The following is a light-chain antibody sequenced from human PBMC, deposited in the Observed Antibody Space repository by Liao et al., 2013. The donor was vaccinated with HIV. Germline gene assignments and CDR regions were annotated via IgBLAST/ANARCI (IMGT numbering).Light chain of an antibody. Sequence: SYVLTQPPSVSVAPGKTARITCGGNNIGDKSVHWYQKRPGRAPMVVIYNDGDRPSGIPERFSGSNSGNTATLTIIRVEAGDEADYYCHVWDSSPDFGVFGGGTKLTVL. CDR2: NDG. V-gene: IGLV3-21*04. CDR1: NIGDKS. J-gene: IGLJ3*02. CDR3: HVWDSSPDFGV.